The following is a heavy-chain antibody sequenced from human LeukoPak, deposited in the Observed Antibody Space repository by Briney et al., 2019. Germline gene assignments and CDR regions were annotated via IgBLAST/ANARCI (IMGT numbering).Heavy chain of an antibody. CDR1: GDSVSSSSAA. V-gene: IGHV6-1*01. CDR3: ARAAATFDY. J-gene: IGHJ4*02. CDR2: TYYRSKWYN. D-gene: IGHD2-15*01. Sequence: SQTLSLTCAISGDSVSSSSAAWSWIRQSPSGGLEWLGRTYYRSKWYNDYAVSVKSRITISPDTSKNPFSLQLNSVTPEDTAVYYCARAAATFDYWGQGTLVTVSS.